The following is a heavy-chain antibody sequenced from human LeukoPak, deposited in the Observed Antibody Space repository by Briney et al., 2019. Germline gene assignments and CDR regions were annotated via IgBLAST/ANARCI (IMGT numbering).Heavy chain of an antibody. Sequence: PSETLSLTCTVSGDSISSGDYYWSWIRQPAGKGLEWIGRISSSGSTNYNPSLKSRVTISVDTSKNQFSLKLSSVTAADTAVYYCARDAQAAAGRYYYYYMDVWGKGTTVTISS. CDR2: ISSSGST. J-gene: IGHJ6*03. CDR3: ARDAQAAAGRYYYYYMDV. V-gene: IGHV4-61*02. D-gene: IGHD6-13*01. CDR1: GDSISSGDYY.